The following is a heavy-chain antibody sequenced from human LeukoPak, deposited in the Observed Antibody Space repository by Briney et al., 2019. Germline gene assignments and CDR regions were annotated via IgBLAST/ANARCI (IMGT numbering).Heavy chain of an antibody. J-gene: IGHJ6*02. Sequence: SETLSLTCTVSGRSISGYYWTRTRQPPGKGLEWIGQIHYSGKADYNPALRSRITISVDTSKNKMFLKLSSVTAADTAVYYCARFGIFYDMDVWGRGTTVTVSS. CDR2: IHYSGKA. CDR3: ARFGIFYDMDV. V-gene: IGHV4-59*01. CDR1: GRSISGYY. D-gene: IGHD3-16*01.